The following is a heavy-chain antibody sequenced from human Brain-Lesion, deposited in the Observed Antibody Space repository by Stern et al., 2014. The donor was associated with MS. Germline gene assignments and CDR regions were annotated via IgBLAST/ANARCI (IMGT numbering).Heavy chain of an antibody. Sequence: EVQLVESGGDLVQPGRSLRLSCAAFGFTFDDYAMHWVRQAPGQGLEWVAGISWNSGNIGYADSVKGRFTTSRDNAYTTLDLQMNSLRPEDTALYYCARDITGSSAYFAYWGQGTLVTVSS. J-gene: IGHJ4*02. CDR2: ISWNSGNI. CDR1: GFTFDDYA. V-gene: IGHV3-9*01. CDR3: ARDITGSSAYFAY. D-gene: IGHD1-14*01.